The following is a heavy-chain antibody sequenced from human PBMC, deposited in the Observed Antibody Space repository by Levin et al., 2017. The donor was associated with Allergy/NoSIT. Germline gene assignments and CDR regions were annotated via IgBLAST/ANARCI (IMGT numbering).Heavy chain of an antibody. D-gene: IGHD5-18*01. CDR2: IYLSGST. V-gene: IGHV4-30-2*01. CDR1: GGSISSGGYS. Sequence: LRLSCAVSGGSISSGGYSWSWIRQPPGKGLEWIGNIYLSGSTNDNPSLKSRVTMSVDRSKNQFSLNLSSVTAADTAVYYCARVAGYSYGYYFDYWGPGTLVTVSS. CDR3: ARVAGYSYGYYFDY. J-gene: IGHJ4*02.